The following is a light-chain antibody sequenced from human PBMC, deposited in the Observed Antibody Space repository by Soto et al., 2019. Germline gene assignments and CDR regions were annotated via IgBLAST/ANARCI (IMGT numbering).Light chain of an antibody. CDR1: SSDVGGSNF. CDR3: VSSTSSTTYV. V-gene: IGLV2-14*03. Sequence: QSALAQPASVSDSPGQSITISCTGTSSDVGGSNFVSWYQQHPGKPPKLIIYDVANRPSGVSNRFSGSKSGSTASLIISRLQTEDEADYYCVSSTSSTTYVFGTGTKVTVL. J-gene: IGLJ1*01. CDR2: DVA.